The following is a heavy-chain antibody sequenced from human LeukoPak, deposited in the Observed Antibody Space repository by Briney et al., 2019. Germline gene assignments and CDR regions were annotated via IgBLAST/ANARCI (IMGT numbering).Heavy chain of an antibody. D-gene: IGHD5-24*01. V-gene: IGHV4-61*01. CDR1: GGSVSSGSYY. CDR2: TYYSGST. CDR3: ARKFGRDGYQY. J-gene: IGHJ4*02. Sequence: PSETLSLTCTVSGGSVSSGSYYWSWIRQPPGKGLEWIGYTYYSGSTNYNPSLKSRVTISVDTSKNQFSLKLSSVTAADTAVYYCARKFGRDGYQYWGQGTLVTVSS.